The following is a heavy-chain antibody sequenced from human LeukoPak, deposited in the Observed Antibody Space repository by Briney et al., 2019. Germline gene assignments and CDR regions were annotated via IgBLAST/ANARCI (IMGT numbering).Heavy chain of an antibody. Sequence: MAGAPLQISCEGSGSIFTSYWISWVRELPGKGLEWLGRIDPSDSYTNYSPSFQGHVTISADKSISTAYLQWSSLKASDTAMYYCARHDELVLSPDYWGQGTLVTVSS. D-gene: IGHD6-13*01. CDR1: GSIFTSYW. V-gene: IGHV5-10-1*01. J-gene: IGHJ4*02. CDR2: IDPSDSYT. CDR3: ARHDELVLSPDY.